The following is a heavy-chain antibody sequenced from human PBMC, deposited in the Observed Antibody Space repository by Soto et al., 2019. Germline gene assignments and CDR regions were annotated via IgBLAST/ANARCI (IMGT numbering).Heavy chain of an antibody. CDR2: INHSGST. J-gene: IGHJ4*02. V-gene: IGHV4-34*01. CDR1: GGSFSGYY. CDR3: ASFGREDYSSGWYYFDY. D-gene: IGHD6-19*01. Sequence: SETLSLTCAVYGGSFSGYYWSWIRQPPGKGLEWIGEINHSGSTNYNPSLKSRVTISVDTSKNQFSLKLSSVTAADTAVYYCASFGREDYSSGWYYFDYWGQGTLVTVSS.